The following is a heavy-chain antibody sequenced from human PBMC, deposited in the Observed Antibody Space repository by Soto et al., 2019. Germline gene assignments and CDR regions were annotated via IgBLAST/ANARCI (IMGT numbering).Heavy chain of an antibody. CDR3: ARQQYDFWSGFSRAWFDP. J-gene: IGHJ5*02. D-gene: IGHD3-3*01. CDR1: GGSISSSSYY. V-gene: IGHV4-39*01. CDR2: IYYSGST. Sequence: NPSETLSLTCTVSGGSISSSSYYWGWIRQPPGKGLEWIGSIYYSGSTYYNPSLKSRVTISVDTSKSQFSLKLSSVTAADTAVYYCARQQYDFWSGFSRAWFDPWGQGTLVTVSS.